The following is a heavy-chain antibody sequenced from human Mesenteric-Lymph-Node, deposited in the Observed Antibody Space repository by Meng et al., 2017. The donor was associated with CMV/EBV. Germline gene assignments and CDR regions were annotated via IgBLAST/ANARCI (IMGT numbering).Heavy chain of an antibody. V-gene: IGHV4-39*01. D-gene: IGHD3-22*01. J-gene: IGHJ4*02. Sequence: QLQLQELGPGLVKPSEPLSLSCIVSGDSISNSTYYWTWIRQPPGKGLEWIGSVHHSGTTYYNPSLKGRLTISVDTSANLFSLRLTTVTAADTATYYCARRGNYDSDYSEYWGQGTLVTVSS. CDR1: GDSISNSTYY. CDR2: VHHSGTT. CDR3: ARRGNYDSDYSEY.